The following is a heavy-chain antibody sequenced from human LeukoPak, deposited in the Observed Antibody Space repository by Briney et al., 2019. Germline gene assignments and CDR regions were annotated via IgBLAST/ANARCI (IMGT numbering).Heavy chain of an antibody. J-gene: IGHJ6*03. D-gene: IGHD4-11*01. Sequence: GGSLRLSCAVSGFTFSSYVMSWVRQAPGKGLEWVSDISGSSDTTYYADSVKGRFAIFTDNSKNTLFLQMNSLRAEDTALYYCAKNAATVTKGYYYYYIDVWGKGTTVTVSS. V-gene: IGHV3-23*01. CDR2: ISGSSDTT. CDR1: GFTFSSYV. CDR3: AKNAATVTKGYYYYYIDV.